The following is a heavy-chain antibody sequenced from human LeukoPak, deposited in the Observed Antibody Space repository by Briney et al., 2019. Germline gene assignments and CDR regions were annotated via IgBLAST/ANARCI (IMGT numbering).Heavy chain of an antibody. Sequence: SETLSLTCTVSGGSISSSSYYWGWIRQPPGKGLEWIGSIYYSGSTYYNPSLKSQVTISLDTSKNQFSLKLSSVTAADTAVYYCARLRPCITMVPGRRCYFDYWGQGTLVTVSS. D-gene: IGHD3-10*01. V-gene: IGHV4-39*01. CDR2: IYYSGST. J-gene: IGHJ4*02. CDR1: GGSISSSSYY. CDR3: ARLRPCITMVPGRRCYFDY.